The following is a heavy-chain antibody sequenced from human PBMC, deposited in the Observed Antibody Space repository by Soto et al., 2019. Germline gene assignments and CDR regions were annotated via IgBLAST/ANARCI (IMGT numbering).Heavy chain of an antibody. J-gene: IGHJ3*02. Sequence: QVQLVESGGGVVQPGRSLRLSCAASGFTFSSYGMHWVRQAPGKGLEWVAVISYDGSNKYYADSVKGRFTISRDNSKNTLYLQMNSLRAEDTAVYYCAKVVGSSSWLKDAFDIWGQGTMVTVSS. CDR2: ISYDGSNK. V-gene: IGHV3-30*18. D-gene: IGHD6-13*01. CDR3: AKVVGSSSWLKDAFDI. CDR1: GFTFSSYG.